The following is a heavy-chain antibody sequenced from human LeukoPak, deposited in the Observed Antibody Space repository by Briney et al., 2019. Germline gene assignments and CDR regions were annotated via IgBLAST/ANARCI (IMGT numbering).Heavy chain of an antibody. CDR2: IIPILGIA. J-gene: IGHJ5*02. V-gene: IGHV1-69*10. CDR3: AREEGSWQQGWFDP. D-gene: IGHD6-13*01. Sequence: ASVKVSCKASGGTFISYTISWVRQAPGQGREWMGGIIPILGIAIYAQKFQGRVTITADKSTSTAYMELSSLRSEDTAVYYCAREEGSWQQGWFDPWGQGTLVTVSS. CDR1: GGTFISYT.